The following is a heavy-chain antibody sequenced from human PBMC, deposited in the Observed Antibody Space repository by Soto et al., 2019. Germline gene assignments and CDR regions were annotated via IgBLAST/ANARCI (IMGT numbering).Heavy chain of an antibody. V-gene: IGHV4-34*01. CDR3: ARGGYIVVVPAARNRFDP. CDR1: GGSFSGYY. D-gene: IGHD2-2*01. J-gene: IGHJ5*02. CDR2: INHSGST. Sequence: SETLSLTCAVYGGSFSGYYWSWIRQPPGKGLEWIGEINHSGSTNYNPSLKSRVTISVDTSKNQFSLKLSSVTAADTAVYYCARGGYIVVVPAARNRFDPWGQGTLVTVSS.